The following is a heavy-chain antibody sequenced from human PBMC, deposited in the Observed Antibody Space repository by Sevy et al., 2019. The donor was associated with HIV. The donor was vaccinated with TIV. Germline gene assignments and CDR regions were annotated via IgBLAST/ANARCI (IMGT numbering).Heavy chain of an antibody. J-gene: IGHJ6*02. CDR2: IIPIFGTA. CDR3: ARGDIVVVVAATYYYGMDV. Sequence: ASLKVSCKASGGTFSSYAISWVRQAPGQGLEWMGGIIPIFGTANYAQKFQGRVTITADESTSTAYMELSSLRSEDTAVYYCARGDIVVVVAATYYYGMDVWGQGTTVTVSS. D-gene: IGHD2-15*01. V-gene: IGHV1-69*13. CDR1: GGTFSSYA.